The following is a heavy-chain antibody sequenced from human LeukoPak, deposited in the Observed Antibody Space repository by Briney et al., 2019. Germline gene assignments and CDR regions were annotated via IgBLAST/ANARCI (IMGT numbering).Heavy chain of an antibody. CDR3: ASTAVGAFDY. D-gene: IGHD1-26*01. Sequence: PSETLSLTCAVSGYSISSGDYWGWIRQPPGKGLEWIGSIYHSGSTYYNPSLKSRVTISVDTSKNQFSLKLSSVTAADTAVYYCASTAVGAFDYWGQGTLVTVSS. CDR2: IYHSGST. J-gene: IGHJ4*02. CDR1: GYSISSGDY. V-gene: IGHV4-38-2*01.